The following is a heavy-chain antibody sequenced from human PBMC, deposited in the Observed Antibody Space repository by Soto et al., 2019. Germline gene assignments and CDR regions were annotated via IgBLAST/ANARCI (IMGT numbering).Heavy chain of an antibody. J-gene: IGHJ4*02. CDR3: ARVREGQMATLYYFDY. V-gene: IGHV4-34*01. CDR1: GGSFRGYY. D-gene: IGHD5-12*01. CDR2: INHSGVT. Sequence: SETLSLTCAVYGGSFRGYYWSWIRQTPGKGLEWVGEINHSGVTNYNPSLKSPVTISVDTSKNQFSLRLSSVTAADTAVYYCARVREGQMATLYYFDYWGQGTLVTVSS.